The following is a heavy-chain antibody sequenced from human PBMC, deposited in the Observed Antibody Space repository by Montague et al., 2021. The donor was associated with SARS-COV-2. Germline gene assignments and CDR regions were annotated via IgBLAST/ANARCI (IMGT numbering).Heavy chain of an antibody. CDR2: IYYTGNT. CDR1: GEPISGFF. J-gene: IGHJ3*01. D-gene: IGHD3-22*01. CDR3: ARLKRYFDSSGSPSAFDF. V-gene: IGHV4-59*05. Sequence: SETLSLTCSISGEPISGFFWNWIRQPAGKGLEWIGRIYYTGNTYYNPSLKSRVTISVVTSKNHFTLKLSSVTAAETAVYYCARLKRYFDSSGSPSAFDFWGQGTKVTVSS.